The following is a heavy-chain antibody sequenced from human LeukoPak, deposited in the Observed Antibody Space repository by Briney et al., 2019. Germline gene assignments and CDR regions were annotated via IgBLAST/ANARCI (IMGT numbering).Heavy chain of an antibody. D-gene: IGHD3-3*01. J-gene: IGHJ2*01. Sequence: PSETLSLTCAVYGGSFSGYYWSWIRQPPGKGLEWIGEINHSGSTNYNPSLKSRVTISVDTSKDQFSLKLSSVTAADTAVYYCARVITPPRYWYFDLWGRGTLVTVSS. CDR2: INHSGST. CDR3: ARVITPPRYWYFDL. CDR1: GGSFSGYY. V-gene: IGHV4-34*01.